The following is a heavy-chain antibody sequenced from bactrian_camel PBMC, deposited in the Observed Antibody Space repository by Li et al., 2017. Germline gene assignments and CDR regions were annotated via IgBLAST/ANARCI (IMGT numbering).Heavy chain of an antibody. CDR1: GFSFAAAW. Sequence: HVQLVESGGGSAQAGGSLRLSCAASGFSFAAAWMHWVRRAPGKPLQWIASIAPGGGTVYYQDSVRGRTTISRDNAKASLYLQMNNLLTEDTAVYYCSTSRSGSPRGQGTQVTVS. J-gene: IGHJ4*01. CDR2: IAPGGGTV. V-gene: IGHV3S1*01. D-gene: IGHD2*01. CDR3: STSRSGSP.